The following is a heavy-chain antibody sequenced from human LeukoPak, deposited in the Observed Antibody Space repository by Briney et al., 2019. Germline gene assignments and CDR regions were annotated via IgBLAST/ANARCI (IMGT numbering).Heavy chain of an antibody. CDR3: ARGNDTSGHPLDY. D-gene: IGHD3-22*01. J-gene: IGHJ4*02. CDR1: GGSISSGGYY. V-gene: IGHV4-31*03. Sequence: SETLSLTCTVSGGSISSGGYYWIWFRQHPGKGLEWLGYIYHTGNTYYNPSLKSRVTISVDTSKNQFSLKLSSVTAADTSVYYCARGNDTSGHPLDYWAQGALVTVSS. CDR2: IYHTGNT.